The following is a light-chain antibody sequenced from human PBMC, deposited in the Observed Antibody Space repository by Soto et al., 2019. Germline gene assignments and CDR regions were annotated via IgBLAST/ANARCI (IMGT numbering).Light chain of an antibody. CDR1: QSVSSY. Sequence: EIVLTQSPATLSLSPGERATLSCRASQSVSSYLAWYQQKPGQAPRLLIYDASNRATGIPARFSGSGSGTDFTLTISSLEPEDFAVYYCQHYNTYPWTFGQGTKVDIK. CDR2: DAS. CDR3: QHYNTYPWT. V-gene: IGKV3-11*01. J-gene: IGKJ1*01.